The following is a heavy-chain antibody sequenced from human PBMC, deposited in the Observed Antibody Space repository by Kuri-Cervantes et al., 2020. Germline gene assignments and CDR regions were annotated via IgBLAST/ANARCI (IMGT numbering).Heavy chain of an antibody. CDR3: ARVLRAPD. CDR2: ISAYNGDT. J-gene: IGHJ4*02. Sequence: ASVKVSCKTSGYTFSDYGVSWVRQAPGQGLEWMGWISAYNGDTNYAQKIQGRVTITADKSTSTAYMELSSLRSEDTAVYYCARVLRAPDWGQGTLVTVSS. V-gene: IGHV1-18*01. CDR1: GYTFSDYG.